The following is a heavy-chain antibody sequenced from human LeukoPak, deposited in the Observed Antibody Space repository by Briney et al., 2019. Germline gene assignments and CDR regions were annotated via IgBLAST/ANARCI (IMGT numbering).Heavy chain of an antibody. V-gene: IGHV4-4*07. CDR1: RGSISSYY. Sequence: SETLSLTCTVSRGSISSYYWSWIRQPAGKGLEWIGRIYTSGSTNYNPSLKSRVTISVDKSKNQFSLRLSSVTAADTAVYYCARNDYDFWSGYTLGFDYWGQGTLVTVSS. D-gene: IGHD3-3*01. CDR3: ARNDYDFWSGYTLGFDY. CDR2: IYTSGST. J-gene: IGHJ4*02.